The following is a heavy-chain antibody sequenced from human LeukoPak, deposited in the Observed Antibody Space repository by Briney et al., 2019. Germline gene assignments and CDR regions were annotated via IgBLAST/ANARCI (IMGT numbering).Heavy chain of an antibody. J-gene: IGHJ4*02. Sequence: PSETLSLTCTVSGGSISSYYWSWIRQPPGKGLEWVAYIYYSGSTSYNPALKSRVTISVDTSKKQFSLRLSALTAADTAVYYCARHRGAYCSGGNCYSSYYFDYWGQGTLVTVSS. D-gene: IGHD2-15*01. CDR3: ARHRGAYCSGGNCYSSYYFDY. CDR2: IYYSGST. V-gene: IGHV4-59*08. CDR1: GGSISSYY.